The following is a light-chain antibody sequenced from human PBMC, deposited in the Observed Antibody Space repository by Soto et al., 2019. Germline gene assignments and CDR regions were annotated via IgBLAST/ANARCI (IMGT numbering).Light chain of an antibody. Sequence: SALTQPASVSGSPGQSITISCTGTSSDVGGYNYVSWYQQYPGKAPKLMIYEVSNRPSGVSNHFSASKSGNTASLTISGLQAEDEADYYCSSYTSSNTVIFGGGTKLTVL. CDR3: SSYTSSNTVI. CDR2: EVS. CDR1: SSDVGGYNY. J-gene: IGLJ2*01. V-gene: IGLV2-14*01.